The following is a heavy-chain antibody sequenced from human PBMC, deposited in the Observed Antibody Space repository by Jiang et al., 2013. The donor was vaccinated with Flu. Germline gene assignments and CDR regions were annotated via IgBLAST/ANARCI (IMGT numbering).Heavy chain of an antibody. Sequence: YGAEVKKPGESLRISCKGSGYVFSSYWIGWVRQMPGKGLEWMGITYPGDSDIRYSPSFQGQVTISVDTSKNTAYLQWSSLKVSDSGIYYCARPGSGANGGRRIYNGEDVWGQGTTVTVS. J-gene: IGHJ6*02. CDR3: ARPGSGANGGRRIYNGEDV. V-gene: IGHV5-51*01. CDR2: TYPGDSDI. CDR1: GYVFSSYW. D-gene: IGHD6-19*01.